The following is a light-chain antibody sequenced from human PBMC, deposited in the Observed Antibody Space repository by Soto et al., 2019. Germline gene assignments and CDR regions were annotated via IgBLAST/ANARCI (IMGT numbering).Light chain of an antibody. V-gene: IGLV2-14*03. CDR1: TSDIGGYNY. CDR2: DVI. CDR3: CSYTATTALVV. J-gene: IGLJ2*01. Sequence: QSALTQPASVSGSPGQSITISCSGTTSDIGGYNYVSWYQQHPGNAPKLLIYDVINRPSGISDRFSGSKSGNTAFLTISGLQAADEAHYFCCSYTATTALVVFGGGTKLTVL.